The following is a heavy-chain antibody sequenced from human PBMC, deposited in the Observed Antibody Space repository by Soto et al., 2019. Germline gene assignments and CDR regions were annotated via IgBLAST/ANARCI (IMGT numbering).Heavy chain of an antibody. CDR3: ARGSSVAGTYNWFDP. D-gene: IGHD6-19*01. J-gene: IGHJ5*02. V-gene: IGHV1-69*06. Sequence: SVKVSCKASGGTFSSYAISWVRQAPGQGLEWMGGIIPIFGTANYAQKFQGIVTITADKSTSTAYMELSSLRSEDTAVYYCARGSSVAGTYNWFDPWGQGTLVIVSS. CDR1: GGTFSSYA. CDR2: IIPIFGTA.